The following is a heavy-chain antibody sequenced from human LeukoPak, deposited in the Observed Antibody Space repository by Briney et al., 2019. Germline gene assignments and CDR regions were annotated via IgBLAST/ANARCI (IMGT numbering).Heavy chain of an antibody. CDR1: GFTFSSFA. V-gene: IGHV3-23*01. J-gene: IGHJ4*02. CDR3: AKPGPYFDC. CDR2: ITISGTTT. Sequence: GGSLRLSCAASGFTFSSFALSWVRQAPGKGLEWVAAITISGTTTYYADSVKGRFTISRDNSRSTLYQQMNSLSAEDTALYYCAKPGPYFDCWGQGTLVTVSS.